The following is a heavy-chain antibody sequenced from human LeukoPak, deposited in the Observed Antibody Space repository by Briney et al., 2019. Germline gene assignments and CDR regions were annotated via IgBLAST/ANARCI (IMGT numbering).Heavy chain of an antibody. Sequence: GGSLRLSCAASGFTFDDYAVRWVRQAPGKGLEWVSLISWDGGSTYYADSVKGRFTISRDNSKNSLYLQMNSLRAEDTALYYCAKDYGYYYMDVWGKGTTVTVSS. CDR1: GFTFDDYA. J-gene: IGHJ6*03. CDR2: ISWDGGST. D-gene: IGHD4-17*01. CDR3: AKDYGYYYMDV. V-gene: IGHV3-43D*03.